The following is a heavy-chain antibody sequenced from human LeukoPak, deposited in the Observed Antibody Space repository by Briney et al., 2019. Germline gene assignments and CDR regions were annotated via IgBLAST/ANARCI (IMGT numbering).Heavy chain of an antibody. CDR3: ARDGAARGSGSFGD. V-gene: IGHV3-53*01. CDR1: GFTVSNYY. CDR2: IYSDGST. J-gene: IGHJ4*02. D-gene: IGHD3-10*01. Sequence: GGSLRLSCAASGFTVSNYYMSWVRQAPGKGLQWVSVIYSDGSTYYADSVKGRFTISRDNSKNTLYLQMISLRAEDTAVYFCARDGAARGSGSFGDWGQGTLVTVSS.